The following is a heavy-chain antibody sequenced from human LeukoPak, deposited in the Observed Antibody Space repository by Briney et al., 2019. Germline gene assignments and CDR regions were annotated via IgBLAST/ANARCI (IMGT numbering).Heavy chain of an antibody. D-gene: IGHD6-19*01. CDR3: ARDNRYSSGFDYFDY. CDR1: GYTFTGYY. V-gene: IGHV1-2*02. Sequence: ASVKVSCKASGYTFTGYYMHWVRQAPGQGLEWMGWINPNSGGTNYAQKFQGRVTMTRDTSISTAYMELSRLRSDDTAVYYCARDNRYSSGFDYFDYWGQGTLVTVCS. J-gene: IGHJ4*02. CDR2: INPNSGGT.